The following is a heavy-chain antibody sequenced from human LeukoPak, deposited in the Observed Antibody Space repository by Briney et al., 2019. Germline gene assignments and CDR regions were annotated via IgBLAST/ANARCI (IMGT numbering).Heavy chain of an antibody. D-gene: IGHD3-3*01. CDR2: IIPIFGTA. CDR3: AREFYDFWSGYYYGMDV. CDR1: GGTFSSYA. Sequence: GASVKVSCKASGGTFSSYAISWVRQAPGQGLEWMGGIIPIFGTANYAQKFQGRVTITADESTSTAYMELSSLRSEDTAVYYCAREFYDFWSGYYYGMDVWGQGTTVTVSS. J-gene: IGHJ6*02. V-gene: IGHV1-69*13.